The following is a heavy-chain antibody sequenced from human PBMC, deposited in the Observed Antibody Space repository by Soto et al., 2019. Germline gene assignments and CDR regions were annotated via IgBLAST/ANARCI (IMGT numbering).Heavy chain of an antibody. Sequence: QVQLQESGPGLVKPSQTLSLTCSVSGDSISSEDFYWSWIRQPPGKGLELIGYIYYSGSTYYNPSLNSRLTMSIDTSKNLFSLKLSSVTAADTDVYYCASQCKPERACRPEYWGQGTLVTVSS. CDR3: ASQCKPERACRPEY. CDR2: IYYSGST. CDR1: GDSISSEDFY. V-gene: IGHV4-30-4*01. D-gene: IGHD1-1*01. J-gene: IGHJ4*02.